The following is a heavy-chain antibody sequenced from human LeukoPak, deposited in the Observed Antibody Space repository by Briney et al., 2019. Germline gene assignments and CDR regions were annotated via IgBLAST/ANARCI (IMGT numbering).Heavy chain of an antibody. J-gene: IGHJ4*02. CDR1: GYTFTAKY. CDR2: VNPNSGGR. Sequence: ASVKVSCKASGYTFTAKYLHWVRQAPGPGLEWMGWVNPNSGGRTYAQKFQGRVAMTSDTSINTAYMELETLTSDDTAVYYCAPNSGYSSGWFIGWGQGTLVIVSS. V-gene: IGHV1-2*02. D-gene: IGHD6-19*01. CDR3: APNSGYSSGWFIG.